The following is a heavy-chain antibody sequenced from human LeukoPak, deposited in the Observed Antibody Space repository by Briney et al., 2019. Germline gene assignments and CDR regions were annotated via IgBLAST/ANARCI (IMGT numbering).Heavy chain of an antibody. V-gene: IGHV3-23*01. CDR3: ANSDRYGDYVGFDY. CDR1: GFTFSSYG. D-gene: IGHD4-17*01. J-gene: IGHJ4*02. Sequence: TGGSLRLSCAASGFTFSSYGMSWVRQAPGKGLEWVSAISGSGGSTYYADSVKGRFTISRDNSKNTLYLQMNGLRAEDTAVYYCANSDRYGDYVGFDYWGQGTLVTVSS. CDR2: ISGSGGST.